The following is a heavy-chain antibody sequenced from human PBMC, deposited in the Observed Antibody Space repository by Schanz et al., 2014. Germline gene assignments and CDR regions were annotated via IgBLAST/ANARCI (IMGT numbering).Heavy chain of an antibody. CDR1: GGSFASYT. CDR2: IVPLINVT. Sequence: QVPLVQSGAEVKKPGSSVTVSCKASGGSFASYTLNWMRQARGQGPELVGRIVPLINVTLYAHNFQGRVAITADTSTGTTYMELKNLRSEDTAVYYCGEYGSDSYTDPWGQGTLVTVSS. CDR3: GEYGSDSYTDP. V-gene: IGHV1-69*02. J-gene: IGHJ5*02. D-gene: IGHD3-10*01.